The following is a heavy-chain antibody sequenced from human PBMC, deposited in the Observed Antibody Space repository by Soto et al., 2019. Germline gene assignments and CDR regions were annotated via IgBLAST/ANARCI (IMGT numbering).Heavy chain of an antibody. J-gene: IGHJ3*01. CDR3: ARGGGAYDV. V-gene: IGHV1-18*01. CDR2: ISEYGDS. CDR1: GYIVTSFG. Sequence: QVQLVQSGAEVKKPGATVKVSCKASGYIVTSFGINWVRQAPGQGLEWMGCISEYGDSNYSEQLQDRVSLTTDTYTNTAYMELRSLGSDDTGVYYCARGGGAYDVWGQGTKITVSS.